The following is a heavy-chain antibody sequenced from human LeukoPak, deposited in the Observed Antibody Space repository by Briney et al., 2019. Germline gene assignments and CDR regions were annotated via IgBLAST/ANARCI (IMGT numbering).Heavy chain of an antibody. CDR3: ARQSSRRLRPFYFDY. Sequence: PSETLSLTCTVSGGSSSSGGDYWSWIRQPPGKGLEWIGYIYHSGSTYYNPSLKSRVTISVDTSKNQFSLKLSSVTAADTAVYYCARQSSRRLRPFYFDYWGQGTLVTVSS. D-gene: IGHD6-25*01. CDR1: GGSSSSGGDY. V-gene: IGHV4-30-2*01. CDR2: IYHSGST. J-gene: IGHJ4*02.